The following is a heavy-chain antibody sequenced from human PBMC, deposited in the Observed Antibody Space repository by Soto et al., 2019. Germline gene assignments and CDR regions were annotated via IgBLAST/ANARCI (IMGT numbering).Heavy chain of an antibody. V-gene: IGHV4-59*01. J-gene: IGHJ6*02. CDR3: ARGEDAFFYYGLDV. Sequence: SETLSLTCTVSGGSITSSYWSWIRRPPGQXLEWIAYIYDTGISGYTPSTSYNPSLKSRVTMSVDTSKSQFSLKLTSVTAADTAVYYCARGEDAFFYYGLDVWGQGITVTVSS. CDR1: GGSITSSY. CDR2: IYDTGISGYTPST.